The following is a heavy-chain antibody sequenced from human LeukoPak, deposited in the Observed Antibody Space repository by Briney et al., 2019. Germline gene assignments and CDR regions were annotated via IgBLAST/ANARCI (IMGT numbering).Heavy chain of an antibody. J-gene: IGHJ5*02. V-gene: IGHV4-4*09. CDR2: IYATEST. CDR1: GGCISSYY. D-gene: IGHD3-10*01. Sequence: PSETLSLTCTVSGGCISSYYWSWTRKPPGKGLELIGYIYATESTNYNPSLKSRVTIRVTTSQNQSYLNLTSVTASDTAVYYVAVHGSVRSPLGPWGQGTLVTVSS. CDR3: AVHGSVRSPLGP.